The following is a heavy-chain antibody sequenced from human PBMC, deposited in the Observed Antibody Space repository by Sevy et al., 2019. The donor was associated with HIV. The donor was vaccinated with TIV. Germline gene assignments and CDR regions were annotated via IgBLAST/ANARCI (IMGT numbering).Heavy chain of an antibody. D-gene: IGHD3-3*01. Sequence: ASVKVSCKTSGYTFTGNCIHWVRHAPGEGLEWMGRINTNSGDTGTKYAQKFQGRVTMTSDRSINTVYMDLTRLSPDDTAVYYCAREGYDLSSGYSAPYFDYWGQGTLVTVSS. J-gene: IGHJ4*02. CDR2: INTNSGDTGT. CDR1: GYTFTGNC. V-gene: IGHV1-2*06. CDR3: AREGYDLSSGYSAPYFDY.